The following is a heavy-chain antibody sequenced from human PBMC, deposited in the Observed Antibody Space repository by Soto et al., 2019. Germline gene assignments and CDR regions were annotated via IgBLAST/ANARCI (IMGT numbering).Heavy chain of an antibody. CDR2: ISGSGGST. V-gene: IGHV3-23*01. Sequence: GGSLRLSCAASGFTFSSYAMSWVRQAPGKGLEWVSAISGSGGSTYYADSVKGRFTIPRDNSKNTLYLQMNSLRAEDTAVYYCAKDRKYQPYYFDYWGQGTLVTVSS. D-gene: IGHD2-2*01. J-gene: IGHJ4*02. CDR3: AKDRKYQPYYFDY. CDR1: GFTFSSYA.